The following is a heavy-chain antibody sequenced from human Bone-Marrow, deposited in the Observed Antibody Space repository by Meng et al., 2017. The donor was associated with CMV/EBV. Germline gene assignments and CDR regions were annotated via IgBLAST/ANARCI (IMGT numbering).Heavy chain of an antibody. V-gene: IGHV4-34*01. CDR3: ARSKGPGYQLLSRWFDP. CDR1: GGYFSGYY. CDR2: INHSGST. J-gene: IGHJ5*02. Sequence: GGYFSGYYWGWIRQPPGKGLEWIGEINHSGSTNYSPSLKSRVTISVDTSKNQFSLKLSSVTAADTAVYYCARSKGPGYQLLSRWFDPWGQGTLVTVSS. D-gene: IGHD2-2*01.